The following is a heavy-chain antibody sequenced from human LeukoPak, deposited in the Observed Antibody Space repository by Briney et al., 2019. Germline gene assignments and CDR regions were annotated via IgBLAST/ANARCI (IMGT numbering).Heavy chain of an antibody. J-gene: IGHJ5*02. Sequence: GGSLRLSCAASGFTFSSYAMSWVRQAPGKGLEWVSAISGSGGSTYYADSVKGRFTISRDNSKNTLYLQMNSLRAEDTAVYYCAKDSHYYGSGSYNWFDPWCQGTLVTVSS. CDR1: GFTFSSYA. CDR3: AKDSHYYGSGSYNWFDP. V-gene: IGHV3-23*01. CDR2: ISGSGGST. D-gene: IGHD3-10*01.